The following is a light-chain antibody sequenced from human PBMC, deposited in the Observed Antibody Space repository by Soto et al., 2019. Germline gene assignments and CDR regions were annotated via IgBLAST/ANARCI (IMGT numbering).Light chain of an antibody. Sequence: QSVLTQPPSASGTPGQRVTSSCSGSSSNIGSHTINWYQQLPGTAPKVLIYSNNQRPSGVPDRFSGSKSGTSASLAISGLQSEDEADYYCSAWEDSLHGLVFGGGTKLTVL. V-gene: IGLV1-44*01. CDR3: SAWEDSLHGLV. CDR2: SNN. CDR1: SSNIGSHT. J-gene: IGLJ2*01.